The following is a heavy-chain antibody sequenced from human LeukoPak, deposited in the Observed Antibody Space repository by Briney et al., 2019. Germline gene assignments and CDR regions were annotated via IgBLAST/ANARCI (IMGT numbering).Heavy chain of an antibody. CDR2: ISAYNGNT. V-gene: IGHV1-18*01. J-gene: IGHJ4*02. CDR1: GYTFTSYG. CDR3: ARHYYDSSGYYFDY. D-gene: IGHD3-22*01. Sequence: ASVKVSCKASGYTFTSYGINWVRQAPGQGLEWMGWISAYNGNTNYAQKLQGRVTMTTDTSTSTAYMELRSLRSDDTAVYYCARHYYDSSGYYFDYWGQGTLVTVSS.